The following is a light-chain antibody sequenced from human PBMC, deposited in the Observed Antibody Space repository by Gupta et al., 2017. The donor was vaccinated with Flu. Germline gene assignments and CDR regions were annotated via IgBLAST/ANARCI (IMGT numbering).Light chain of an antibody. CDR1: SNDVGGSNR. CDR2: DVT. J-gene: IGLJ1*01. V-gene: IGLV2-11*01. Sequence: QSAPTPALSVCGSPGQSVTISCTGSSNDVGGSNRVSLYQQRPGKAPKLILYDVTERPSGVPDRFSGSKAGNTASLTISGLQADDEADYYCSSHAGRVTWVFGTGTTVTVL. CDR3: SSHAGRVTWV.